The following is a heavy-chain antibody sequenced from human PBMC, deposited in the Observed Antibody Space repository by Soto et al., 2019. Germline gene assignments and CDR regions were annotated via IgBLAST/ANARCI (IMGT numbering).Heavy chain of an antibody. Sequence: QVQLVQSGAEVKKPGASVKVSCKASGYTFTSYAMHWVRQAPGQRLEWIGWINAGNGHTKYSQKFQGRVTITRDTSASTDYMELSSLGSEDTAVYYCARGPGGPDGPGDYWGQGTLVTVSS. J-gene: IGHJ4*02. CDR2: INAGNGHT. CDR3: ARGPGGPDGPGDY. V-gene: IGHV1-3*01. CDR1: GYTFTSYA. D-gene: IGHD2-15*01.